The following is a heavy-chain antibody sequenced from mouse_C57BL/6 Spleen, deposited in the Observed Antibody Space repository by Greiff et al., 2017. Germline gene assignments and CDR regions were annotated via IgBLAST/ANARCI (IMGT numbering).Heavy chain of an antibody. J-gene: IGHJ1*03. CDR1: GYTFTTYP. CDR2: FHPYNDDT. Sequence: VQLQQSGAELVKPGASVKMSCKASGYTFTTYPIEWMKQNPGQSLEWIGNFHPYNDDTKYNEKFKGKATLTVEKSSSTVYLELSRLTSDDSAVYYCARGGSNYWYFDVWGTGTTVTVSS. V-gene: IGHV1-47*01. D-gene: IGHD1-1*01. CDR3: ARGGSNYWYFDV.